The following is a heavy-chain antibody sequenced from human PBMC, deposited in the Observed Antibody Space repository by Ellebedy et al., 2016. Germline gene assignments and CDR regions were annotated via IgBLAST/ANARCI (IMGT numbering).Heavy chain of an antibody. J-gene: IGHJ4*02. CDR3: VRADVYAFQS. CDR1: GFTFSSYA. V-gene: IGHV3-23*01. CDR2: ISGSGGST. Sequence: GESLKISCAASGFTFSSYAMSWVRQAPGKGLEWVSGISGSGGSTYYADSVKGRFTISRDNAKDTLYLQMNSLRAEDTAVYYCVRADVYAFQSWGQGILVTVSS. D-gene: IGHD5/OR15-5a*01.